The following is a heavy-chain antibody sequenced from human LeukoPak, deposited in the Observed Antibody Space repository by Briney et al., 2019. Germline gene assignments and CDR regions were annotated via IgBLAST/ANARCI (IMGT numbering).Heavy chain of an antibody. Sequence: ASVKVSCKASGYTFTGYYMHWVRQAPGQGLEGMGWINPNSGGTNYAQKFQGRVTMTRDTSISTAYMELSRLRSDDTAVYYCARGLVRFSYYYYYYVMDVWRQGTTVTVSS. D-gene: IGHD3-3*01. CDR3: ARGLVRFSYYYYYYVMDV. CDR1: GYTFTGYY. CDR2: INPNSGGT. J-gene: IGHJ6*02. V-gene: IGHV1-2*02.